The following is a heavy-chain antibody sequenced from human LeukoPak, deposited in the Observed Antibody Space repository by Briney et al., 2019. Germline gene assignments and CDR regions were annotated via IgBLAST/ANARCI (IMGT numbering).Heavy chain of an antibody. J-gene: IGHJ4*02. CDR1: GYTFTNYA. CDR3: ASSGGYCSSTSCYHALLFDY. Sequence: ASVKVSCKASGYTFTNYAISWVRQAPGQGLEWMGWINPNSGGTNYAQKFQGRVTMTRDTSISTAYMELSRLRSDDTAVYYCASSGGYCSSTSCYHALLFDYWGQGTLVTVSS. CDR2: INPNSGGT. D-gene: IGHD2-2*01. V-gene: IGHV1-2*02.